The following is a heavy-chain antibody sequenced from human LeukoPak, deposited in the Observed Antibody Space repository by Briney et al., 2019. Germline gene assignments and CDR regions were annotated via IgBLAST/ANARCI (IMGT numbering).Heavy chain of an antibody. D-gene: IGHD3-22*01. CDR1: GGSISSGGYS. Sequence: SQTLSLTCAVSGGSISSGGYSWSWIRQPPGKGLEWIGYIYHSGSTYYNPSLKSRVTISVDRSKNQFSLKLSSVTAADTAVYYCARTLHDSSGYYFSDAFDIWGQGTMVTVSS. CDR2: IYHSGST. V-gene: IGHV4-30-2*01. CDR3: ARTLHDSSGYYFSDAFDI. J-gene: IGHJ3*02.